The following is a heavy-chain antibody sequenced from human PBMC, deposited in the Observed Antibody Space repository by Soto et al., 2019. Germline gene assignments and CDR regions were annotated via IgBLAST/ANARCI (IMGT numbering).Heavy chain of an antibody. D-gene: IGHD2-2*01. Sequence: ASVKVSCKASGYTFTSYGISWVRQAPGQGLEWMGWISAYNGNTNYAQKLQGRVTMTTDTSTSTAYMELRSLRSDDTAVYYCARVSYALGYCSSTSCYDYWGQGTLVTVSS. CDR2: ISAYNGNT. J-gene: IGHJ4*02. V-gene: IGHV1-18*01. CDR3: ARVSYALGYCSSTSCYDY. CDR1: GYTFTSYG.